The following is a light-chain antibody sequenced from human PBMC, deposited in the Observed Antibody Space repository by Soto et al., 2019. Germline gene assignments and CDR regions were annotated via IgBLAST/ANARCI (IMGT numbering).Light chain of an antibody. V-gene: IGLV2-11*01. Sequence: QSALTQPASVSGSPGQSIAISCSGTSSDVGDYKSVSWYQHHPGKVPKLVIFEVSNRPSGVPDRFSGSKSGNTASLTISGLQAEDEADYFCCSYAGTYTFVVFGGGTKVTVL. J-gene: IGLJ2*01. CDR1: SSDVGDYKS. CDR2: EVS. CDR3: CSYAGTYTFVV.